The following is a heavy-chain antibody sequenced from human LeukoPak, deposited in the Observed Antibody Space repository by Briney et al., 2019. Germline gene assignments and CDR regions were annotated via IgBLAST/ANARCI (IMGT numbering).Heavy chain of an antibody. J-gene: IGHJ4*02. Sequence: SVKVSCKVSGGTFSSYDINWVRQAPGQGLEWMGGILPILGTAKYTQKFQGRVTITADESTSTAYMELSSLRSEDTAVYYCARDLWLPTDYWGQGTLVTVSS. CDR1: GGTFSSYD. D-gene: IGHD5-24*01. V-gene: IGHV1-69*01. CDR2: ILPILGTA. CDR3: ARDLWLPTDY.